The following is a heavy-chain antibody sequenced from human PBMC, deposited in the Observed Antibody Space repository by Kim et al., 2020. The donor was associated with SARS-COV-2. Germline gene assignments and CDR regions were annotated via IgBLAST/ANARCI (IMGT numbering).Heavy chain of an antibody. CDR2: T. D-gene: IGHD2-21*02. CDR3: ARGGRVVTATT. V-gene: IGHV4-59*09. Sequence: TNYNPSLKSRVTISVDTSKNQFSLKLSCVTAADTAVYYCARGGRVVTATTWGQGTLVTVSS. J-gene: IGHJ5*02.